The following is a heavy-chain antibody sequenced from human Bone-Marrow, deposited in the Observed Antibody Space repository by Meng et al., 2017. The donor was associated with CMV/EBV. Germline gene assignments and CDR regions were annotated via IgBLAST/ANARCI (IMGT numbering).Heavy chain of an antibody. CDR3: ARSERYQLPYDFDY. Sequence: GNSIRNKWNGGGRKRTGEGQERKGRKYKDENEKRKRQNKQGKVKNSVDTSISTAYLQWNSLKASDTAMYYCARSERYQLPYDFDYWGQGTLVTVSS. D-gene: IGHD1-14*01. J-gene: IGHJ4*02. CDR1: GNSIRNKW. CDR2: KYKDENEK. V-gene: IGHV5-51*01.